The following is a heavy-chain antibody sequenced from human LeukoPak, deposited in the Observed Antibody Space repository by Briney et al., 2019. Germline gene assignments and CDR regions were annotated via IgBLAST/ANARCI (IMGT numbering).Heavy chain of an antibody. D-gene: IGHD3-22*01. CDR1: GFTFGLYS. Sequence: GGSLRLSCAASGFTFGLYSMNWVRQAPGKGLQWLSYISSDTATIYYADSVEGRFTISRDNAKNSLFLLMNSLRDEDTAVYYCARAVGNYYGSSSGYWYFDLRGRGTQVTVSS. J-gene: IGHJ2*01. CDR2: ISSDTATI. V-gene: IGHV3-48*02. CDR3: ARAVGNYYGSSSGYWYFDL.